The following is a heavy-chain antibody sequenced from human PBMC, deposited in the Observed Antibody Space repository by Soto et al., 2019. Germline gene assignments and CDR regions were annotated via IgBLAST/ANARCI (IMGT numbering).Heavy chain of an antibody. CDR2: ISHTGST. V-gene: IGHV4-30-2*01. J-gene: IGHJ5*02. Sequence: SETLSLTCALSGGSITSGNSYSWSWIRQPPGKGLEWIESISHTGSTSYNPSLKSRVTMSVDKSKNQFCLKLSSVTAAHMGVYYCDRAVAPYCGNWFDPWGQGTLVTVSS. CDR1: GGSITSGNSYS. CDR3: DRAVAPYCGNWFDP. D-gene: IGHD2-21*01.